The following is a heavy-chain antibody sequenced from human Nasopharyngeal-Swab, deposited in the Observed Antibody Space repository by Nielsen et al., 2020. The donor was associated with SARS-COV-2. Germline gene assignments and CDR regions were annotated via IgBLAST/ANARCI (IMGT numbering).Heavy chain of an antibody. D-gene: IGHD6-6*01. CDR2: IYYGGTT. CDR1: GGSVSSDSNY. J-gene: IGHJ2*01. CDR3: ARVLVARVEWYLDL. V-gene: IGHV4-61*01. Sequence: SETLSLTCTVSGGSVSSDSNYWSWIRQPPGKGLEWIGHIYYGGTTNYNPSLKSRVTISVDTSKNQFSLKLDSVTAADTAVYYCARVLVARVEWYLDLWGRGSLVTVSS.